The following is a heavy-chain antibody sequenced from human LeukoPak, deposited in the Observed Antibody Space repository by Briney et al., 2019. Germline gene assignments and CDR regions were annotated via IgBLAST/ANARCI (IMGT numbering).Heavy chain of an antibody. J-gene: IGHJ5*02. D-gene: IGHD1-1*01. CDR2: IYYSGST. CDR3: ARAKLRNWFDP. CDR1: GGSISGYS. V-gene: IGHV4-59*01. Sequence: SETLSLTCTVSGGSISGYSWSWVRQPPVKGLECIGYIYYSGSTNYNPSLKSRVTMSVDTSKNQFSLSLSSVTAADTAVYYCARAKLRNWFDPWGQGTLVTVSS.